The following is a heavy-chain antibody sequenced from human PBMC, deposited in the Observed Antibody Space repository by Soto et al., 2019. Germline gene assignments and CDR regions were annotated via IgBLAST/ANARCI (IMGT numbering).Heavy chain of an antibody. Sequence: SETLSLTCTVSGGSISSGDYYWSWIRQPPGKGLEWIGYIYYSGSTYYNPSLKSRVTISVDTSKNQFSLKLSSVTAADTAVYYCARDPSYGDYYYGMDGWGQGTTVTDSS. CDR1: GGSISSGDYY. V-gene: IGHV4-30-4*01. D-gene: IGHD4-17*01. J-gene: IGHJ6*02. CDR2: IYYSGST. CDR3: ARDPSYGDYYYGMDG.